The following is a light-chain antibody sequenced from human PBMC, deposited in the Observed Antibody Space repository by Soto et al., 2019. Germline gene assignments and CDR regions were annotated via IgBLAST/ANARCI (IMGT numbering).Light chain of an antibody. J-gene: IGLJ3*02. Sequence: QSALTQPRSVSGSPGQSVTISCTGASGDVGGYNFVSWYQQHPGKAPTLMIFDVSQRPSGVPDRFSGSKSGNTAYLTISGLQAEYEADYYCCSYGGSYTWVFGGGTKLTAL. CDR1: SGDVGGYNF. CDR3: CSYGGSYTWV. V-gene: IGLV2-11*01. CDR2: DVS.